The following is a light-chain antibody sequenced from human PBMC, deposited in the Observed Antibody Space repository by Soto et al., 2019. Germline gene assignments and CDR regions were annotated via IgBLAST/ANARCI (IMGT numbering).Light chain of an antibody. CDR3: QQHNNWTPWT. J-gene: IGKJ1*01. CDR2: DAS. V-gene: IGKV3-15*01. CDR1: QGVSNN. Sequence: EILMTQSPATLSVSPGERATLSCRASQGVSNNLAWYQQKPGQAPRLLIYDASTRATGIPARFSGSGSGTAFTPTTSGLQYEDFAVSYCQQHNNWTPWTFGQGTKVEIK.